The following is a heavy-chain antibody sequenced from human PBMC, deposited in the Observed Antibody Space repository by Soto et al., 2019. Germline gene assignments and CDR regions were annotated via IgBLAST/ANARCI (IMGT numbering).Heavy chain of an antibody. D-gene: IGHD3-10*01. V-gene: IGHV3-74*01. CDR3: ARAVRSGSYPYYYYVMDV. Sequence: EVQVVESGGGLVQPGGSLRLSCAASGFTFSSFWMHWVRQAPGKGLVWVSRINSDGSSASYADSVKGRFTISRDNAKNTLYLQMNSLRAEDTAVYYCARAVRSGSYPYYYYVMDVWGQGTTVTVSS. CDR2: INSDGSSA. J-gene: IGHJ6*02. CDR1: GFTFSSFW.